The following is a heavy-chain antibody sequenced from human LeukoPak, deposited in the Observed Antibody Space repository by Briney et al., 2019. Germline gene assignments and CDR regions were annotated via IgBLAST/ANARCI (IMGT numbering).Heavy chain of an antibody. V-gene: IGHV3-21*04. CDR3: AKDRRDCSSTSCYWDWFDP. J-gene: IGHJ5*02. CDR1: GFTFRTHG. Sequence: SGGSLRLSCAASGFTFRTHGMNWVRQAPGKGLEWVASISSSSTYIHYADSVKGRFTISRDANSLYLQMNSLRAEDTAVYYCAKDRRDCSSTSCYWDWFDPWGQGTLVTVSS. D-gene: IGHD2-2*01. CDR2: ISSSSTYI.